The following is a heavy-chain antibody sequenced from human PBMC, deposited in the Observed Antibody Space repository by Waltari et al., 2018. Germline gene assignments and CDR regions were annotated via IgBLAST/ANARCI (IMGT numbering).Heavy chain of an antibody. Sequence: EVQLVESGGGLVQPGRSLSRSCAASGLTFDNFAMDWVRQAPGKCLGWVSGISLDGGSRAYADSMKGRLTISRENAKKSLYLQMTSLRPEDTALYFCAKAPSLRSCDFDFRGQGTMVTVSS. D-gene: IGHD2-15*01. CDR2: ISLDGGSR. J-gene: IGHJ3*01. CDR1: GLTFDNFA. V-gene: IGHV3-9*01. CDR3: AKAPSLRSCDFDF.